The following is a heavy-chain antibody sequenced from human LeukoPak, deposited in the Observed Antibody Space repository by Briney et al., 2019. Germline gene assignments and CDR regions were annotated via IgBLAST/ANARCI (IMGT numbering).Heavy chain of an antibody. D-gene: IGHD4-11*01. CDR1: GFSFSSYA. V-gene: IGHV3-23*01. J-gene: IGHJ4*02. CDR2: INYSGAGT. Sequence: GGSLRLSCAASGFSFSSYAMTWVRLAPGKGLEWVSTINYSGAGTLYADSVKGRFTISRDNSKNTLYLQMNSLRAEDTAVYYCAKDDPYNYWGQGTLVTVSS. CDR3: AKDDPYNY.